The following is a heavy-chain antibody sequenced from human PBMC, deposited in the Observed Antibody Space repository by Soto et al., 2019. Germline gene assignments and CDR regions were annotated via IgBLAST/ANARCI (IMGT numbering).Heavy chain of an antibody. J-gene: IGHJ5*02. CDR2: TYPGDSDT. Sequence: EVQLVQSGAEVKKPGESLKISCKVSGYSFTNYWIGWVRQMPGKGLEWMGITYPGDSDTKYSPSFQGQVTISVDRSISTAYLQWSSLKASDTAMYYCARRGPYDSSGYYYVGDDWFDPWGQGTLVTVSS. V-gene: IGHV5-51*01. CDR1: GYSFTNYW. CDR3: ARRGPYDSSGYYYVGDDWFDP. D-gene: IGHD3-22*01.